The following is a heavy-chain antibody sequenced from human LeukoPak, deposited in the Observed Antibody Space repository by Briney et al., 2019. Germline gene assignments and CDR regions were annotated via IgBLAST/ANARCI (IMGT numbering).Heavy chain of an antibody. CDR1: GGSISSSSYY. CDR2: IYYSGST. V-gene: IGHV4-39*07. D-gene: IGHD3-3*01. CDR3: ARAFGYYDFWSGYYDYYYYYYMDV. J-gene: IGHJ6*03. Sequence: SETLSLTCTVSGGSISSSSYYWGWIRQPPGKGLEWIGSIYYSGSTYYNPSLKSRVTISVDTSKNQFSLKLSSVTAADTAVYYCARAFGYYDFWSGYYDYYYYYYMDVWGKGTTVTVSS.